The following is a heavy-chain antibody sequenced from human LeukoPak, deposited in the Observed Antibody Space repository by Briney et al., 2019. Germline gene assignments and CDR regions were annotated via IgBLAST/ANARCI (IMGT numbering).Heavy chain of an antibody. CDR1: GFTVSSNY. CDR2: INQDGSKK. D-gene: IGHD6-19*01. V-gene: IGHV3-7*01. CDR3: EGAWS. Sequence: GGSLRLSCAASGFTVSSNYMSWVRQAPGKGLEWVANINQDGSKKNYVDSVKGRFTISRDNAKNSLYLQMNSLRAEDTAVYYCEGAWSWGQGALVTVSS. J-gene: IGHJ5*02.